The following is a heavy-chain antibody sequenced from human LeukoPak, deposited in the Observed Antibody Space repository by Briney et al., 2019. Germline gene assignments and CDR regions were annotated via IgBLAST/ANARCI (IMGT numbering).Heavy chain of an antibody. D-gene: IGHD2-2*01. V-gene: IGHV3-23*01. CDR1: GFTFSSYA. CDR3: AAPGVPAATYYFDY. J-gene: IGHJ4*02. CDR2: ISGSGDNT. Sequence: GGSLRLSCAASGFTFSSYAMSWVRQAPGKGLEWVSAISGSGDNTYYADFVKGRFTISRDNSKNTLYLQMKSLRAEDTAVYYCAAPGVPAATYYFDYWGQGTLVTVSS.